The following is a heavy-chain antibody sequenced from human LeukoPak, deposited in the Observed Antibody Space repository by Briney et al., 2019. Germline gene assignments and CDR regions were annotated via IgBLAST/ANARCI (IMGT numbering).Heavy chain of an antibody. J-gene: IGHJ4*02. CDR2: ISQDGSEK. CDR1: GFTFSNYW. V-gene: IGHV3-7*04. D-gene: IGHD2-21*01. Sequence: GGSLRLSCAASGFTFSNYWMSWVRQAPGKGLEWVANISQDGSEKSYVDSVEGRFTISRDNAKKSLYLHVNSLRAEDTAVYYCARDIYGGLDYWGQGTLLTVSS. CDR3: ARDIYGGLDY.